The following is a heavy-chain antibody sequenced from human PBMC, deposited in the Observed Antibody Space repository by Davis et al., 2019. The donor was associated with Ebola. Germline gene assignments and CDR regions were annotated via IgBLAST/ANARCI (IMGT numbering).Heavy chain of an antibody. D-gene: IGHD6-19*01. J-gene: IGHJ4*02. V-gene: IGHV1-18*01. CDR3: ARGIAVAGSFDY. CDR1: GYTFTSYG. CDR2: ISAYNGNT. Sequence: ASVKVSCKASGYTFTSYGISWVRQAPGQGLEWMGWISAYNGNTNYAQKFQGRVTITRDTSASTAYMELSSLRSEDTAVYYCARGIAVAGSFDYWGQGTLVTVSS.